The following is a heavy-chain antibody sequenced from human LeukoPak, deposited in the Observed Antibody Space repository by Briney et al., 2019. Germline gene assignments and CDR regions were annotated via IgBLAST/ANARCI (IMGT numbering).Heavy chain of an antibody. CDR3: ATPGVGAATHDAFDI. D-gene: IGHD1-26*01. V-gene: IGHV1-3*01. Sequence: GASVKVSCKASGYTFTSYAMHWVRQAPGQRLEWMGWINAGIGNTKYSQKFQGRVTITRDTSASTAYMELSSLRSEDTAVYYCATPGVGAATHDAFDIWGQGTMVTVSS. J-gene: IGHJ3*02. CDR1: GYTFTSYA. CDR2: INAGIGNT.